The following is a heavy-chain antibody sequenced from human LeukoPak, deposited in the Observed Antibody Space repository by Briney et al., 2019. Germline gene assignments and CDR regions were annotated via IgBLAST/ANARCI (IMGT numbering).Heavy chain of an antibody. CDR3: AKSLLWFGELSHYYYYYGMDV. CDR1: GFTFSSYA. CDR2: ISGSGGST. Sequence: EGSLRLSCAASGFTFSSYAMSWVRQAPGKGLEWVSVISGSGGSTYYADSVKGRFTISRDNSKNTLYLQMNSLRAEDTAVYYCAKSLLWFGELSHYYYYYGMDVWGQGTTVTVSS. J-gene: IGHJ6*02. D-gene: IGHD3-10*01. V-gene: IGHV3-23*01.